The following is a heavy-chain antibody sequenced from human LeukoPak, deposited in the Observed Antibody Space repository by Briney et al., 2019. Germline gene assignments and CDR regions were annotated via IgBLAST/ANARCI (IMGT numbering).Heavy chain of an antibody. CDR2: ISGSGDNT. D-gene: IGHD6-6*01. CDR3: TRHEYSSSSGRDY. CDR1: GFTFSTYA. J-gene: IGHJ4*02. V-gene: IGHV3-23*01. Sequence: GGSLRLSCAASGFTFSTYAMTWVRQAPGKGLEWVSTISGSGDNTYYADSVKGRFTISRDNSKNTLYLQMNSLKTEDTAVYYCTRHEYSSSSGRDYWGQGTLVTVSS.